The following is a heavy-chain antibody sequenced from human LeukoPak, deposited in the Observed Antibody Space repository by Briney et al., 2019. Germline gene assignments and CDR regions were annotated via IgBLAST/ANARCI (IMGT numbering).Heavy chain of an antibody. Sequence: GASVKVSCKASGYTFTSYAMHWVRQAPGQRLEWMGWINAGNGNTKYSQEFQGRVTITRDTSASTAYMELSSLRSEDMAVYYCARGLAFCSGGSCPTPGYDDWGQGTLVTAS. CDR2: INAGNGNT. J-gene: IGHJ4*02. CDR3: ARGLAFCSGGSCPTPGYDD. D-gene: IGHD2-15*01. CDR1: GYTFTSYA. V-gene: IGHV1-3*03.